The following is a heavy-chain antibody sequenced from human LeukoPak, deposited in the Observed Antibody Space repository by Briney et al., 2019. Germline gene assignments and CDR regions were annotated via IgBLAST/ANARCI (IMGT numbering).Heavy chain of an antibody. CDR3: ARSGIGATEIDY. CDR1: GFTFSDYF. Sequence: PGGSLRLSCAASGFTFSDYFMSWVRQAAGKGLEWLSYISGRGNYVDYAESLKGRITISRDNAKNSLYLQMNSLRAEDTAAYYCARSGIGATEIDYWGQGTLVTVSS. J-gene: IGHJ4*02. D-gene: IGHD6-13*01. V-gene: IGHV3-11*06. CDR2: ISGRGNYV.